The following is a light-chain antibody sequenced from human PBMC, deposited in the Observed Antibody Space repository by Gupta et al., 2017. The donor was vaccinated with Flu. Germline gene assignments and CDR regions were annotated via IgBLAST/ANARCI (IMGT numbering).Light chain of an antibody. CDR3: SSYTSTNTVI. CDR1: SSDVGGYDY. J-gene: IGLJ2*01. CDR2: EVS. V-gene: IGLV2-14*01. Sequence: QSALTQPASVSGSPGQPITISCTGTSSDVGGYDYVSWHQQQPGKAPKLMISEVSNRPSGVSIRFSGSKSGNTASLTISGLQAEDEADYYCSSYTSTNTVIFGGGTKLTGL.